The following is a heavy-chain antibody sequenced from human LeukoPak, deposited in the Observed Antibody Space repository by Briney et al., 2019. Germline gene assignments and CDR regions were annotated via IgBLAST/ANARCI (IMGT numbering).Heavy chain of an antibody. D-gene: IGHD3-22*01. CDR3: AKCYYDSSGYYPFDY. V-gene: IGHV3-23*01. J-gene: IGHJ4*02. CDR2: ISGSGGST. Sequence: QPGGSLRLSCAASGFTFSSYAMSWVRQAPGKGLEWVSAISGSGGSTYYADSVQGRFTISRDNSKNTLYLQMNGLRAEDTAVYYCAKCYYDSSGYYPFDYWGQGTLVTVSS. CDR1: GFTFSSYA.